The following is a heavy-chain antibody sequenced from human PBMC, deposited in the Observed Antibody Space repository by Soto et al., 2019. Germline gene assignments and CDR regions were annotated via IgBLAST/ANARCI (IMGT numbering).Heavy chain of an antibody. CDR1: GFTFSSYA. V-gene: IGHV3-23*01. CDR2: ISGSGGST. D-gene: IGHD3-3*01. Sequence: PGGSLRLSCAASGFTFSSYAMSWVRQAPGKGLEWVSAISGSGGSTYYADSVKSRFTISRDNSKNTLYLQMNSLRAEDTAVYYCAKLAGVVLSLSRMDVWGQGTTVTVSS. CDR3: AKLAGVVLSLSRMDV. J-gene: IGHJ6*02.